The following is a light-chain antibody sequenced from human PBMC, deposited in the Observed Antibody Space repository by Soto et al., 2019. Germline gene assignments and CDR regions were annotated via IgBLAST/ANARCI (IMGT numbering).Light chain of an antibody. CDR1: QSFRGL. CDR3: QQRHMWPIT. V-gene: IGKV3-11*01. CDR2: DAY. J-gene: IGKJ5*01. Sequence: EVVLTQSPVTLSLSPGGRANLSCRASQSFRGLLAWYQQKPGQAPRLLIYDAYNRATGIPPRFSGSGSGTDFTLTISSLEPEDSAVYYCQQRHMWPITFGQGTRLEIK.